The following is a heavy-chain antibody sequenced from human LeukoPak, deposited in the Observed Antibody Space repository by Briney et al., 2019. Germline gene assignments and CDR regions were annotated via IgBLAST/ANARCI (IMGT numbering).Heavy chain of an antibody. V-gene: IGHV1-18*01. Sequence: ASVKVSCKASGYTFTNYGISWVRQAPGQGLEWMGWISAYNGYTNYAQKLQGRVTMTTDTSTSTAYMELSSLRSEDTAVYYCARGRENYDFWGDYHTDRYFDLWGRGTLVTVSS. D-gene: IGHD3-3*01. CDR3: ARGRENYDFWGDYHTDRYFDL. CDR1: GYTFTNYG. J-gene: IGHJ2*01. CDR2: ISAYNGYT.